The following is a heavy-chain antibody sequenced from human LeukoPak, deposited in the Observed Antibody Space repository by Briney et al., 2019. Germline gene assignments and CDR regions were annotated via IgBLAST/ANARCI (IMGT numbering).Heavy chain of an antibody. CDR1: GGSISSGSYY. CDR2: IYTSGST. Sequence: TSQTLSLTCTVSGGSISSGSYYWSWIRQPAGKGLEWIGRIYTSGSTNYNPSLKSRVTISVDTSKNQFSLKLSSVTAADTAVYYCASEDVIAAAGTVDYWGQGTLVTVSS. J-gene: IGHJ4*02. D-gene: IGHD6-13*01. CDR3: ASEDVIAAAGTVDY. V-gene: IGHV4-61*02.